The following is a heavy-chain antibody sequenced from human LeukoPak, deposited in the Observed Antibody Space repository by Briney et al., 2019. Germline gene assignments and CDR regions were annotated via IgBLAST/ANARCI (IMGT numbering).Heavy chain of an antibody. D-gene: IGHD3-22*01. CDR2: IYPGDSNT. Sequence: GESLKISCEGSGXSFTTYWIGWVRQMPGKGLEWMGIIYPGDSNTRYSPSFQGQVTISADKSIRTAYLQWSSLKASDTAMYYCARLHDSRADYWGQGTLVTVSS. J-gene: IGHJ4*02. CDR3: ARLHDSRADY. CDR1: GXSFTTYW. V-gene: IGHV5-51*01.